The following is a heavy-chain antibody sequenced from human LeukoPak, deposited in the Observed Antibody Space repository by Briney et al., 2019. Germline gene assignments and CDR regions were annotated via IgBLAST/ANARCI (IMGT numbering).Heavy chain of an antibody. J-gene: IGHJ6*02. V-gene: IGHV4-39*01. Sequence: KASETLSLTCTVSGVSISSSSYYWGWIRQPPGKGLEWIGSIYYSGSTYYNPSLKSRVTISVDTSKNQFSLKLSSVTAADTAVYYCASLNPPYYYYGMDVWGQGTTVTVSS. CDR1: GVSISSSSYY. CDR2: IYYSGST. CDR3: ASLNPPYYYYGMDV.